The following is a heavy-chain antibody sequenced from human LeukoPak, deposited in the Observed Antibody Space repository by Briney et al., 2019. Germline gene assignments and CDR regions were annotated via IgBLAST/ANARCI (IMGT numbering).Heavy chain of an antibody. CDR3: ARAKGPYSSSSDWFDS. CDR1: GFTVSSNY. CDR2: ISSSGSTI. J-gene: IGHJ5*01. D-gene: IGHD6-6*01. V-gene: IGHV3-11*04. Sequence: GGSLRLSCAASGFTVSSNYMSWVRQAPGKGLGWVSYISSSGSTIYYADSVKGRFTISRDNAKNSLYLQMNSLRAEDTAVYYCARAKGPYSSSSDWFDSWGQGTLVTVSS.